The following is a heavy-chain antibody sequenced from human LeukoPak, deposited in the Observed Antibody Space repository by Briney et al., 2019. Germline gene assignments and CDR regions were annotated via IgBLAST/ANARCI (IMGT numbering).Heavy chain of an antibody. CDR1: GFTFSSSW. V-gene: IGHV3-74*01. Sequence: GGSLRLSCAASGFTFSSSWMHWARQVPGKGLVWVSRINSDGSSTTYADSVKGRFTISRDNARNTLYLQMNSLRAEDTAVYYCAVAMAGRPYPDYWGQGTLVTVSS. D-gene: IGHD6-19*01. CDR3: AVAMAGRPYPDY. J-gene: IGHJ4*02. CDR2: INSDGSST.